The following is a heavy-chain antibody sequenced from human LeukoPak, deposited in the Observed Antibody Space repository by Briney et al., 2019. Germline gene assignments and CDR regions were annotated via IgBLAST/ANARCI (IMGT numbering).Heavy chain of an antibody. J-gene: IGHJ4*02. CDR3: ARRGGSGSYDY. V-gene: IGHV3-23*01. Sequence: GGSLRLSCAASGFTFSSYAMSWVRQAPGKGMEWVSAISGSGGSTYYADSVKGRFTISRDNSKNTLYLQMNSLRAEDTAVYYCARRGGSGSYDYWGQGTLVTVSS. D-gene: IGHD6-25*01. CDR1: GFTFSSYA. CDR2: ISGSGGST.